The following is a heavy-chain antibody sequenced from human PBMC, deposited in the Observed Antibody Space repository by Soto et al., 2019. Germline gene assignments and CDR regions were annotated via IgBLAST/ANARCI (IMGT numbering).Heavy chain of an antibody. V-gene: IGHV4-59*01. CDR1: GGSISSYY. D-gene: IGHD1-1*01. CDR3: ARYNWGAMGAFDI. Sequence: QVQLQESGPGLVKPSETLSLTCTVSGGSISSYYWSWIRQPPGKGLEWIGYIYYSGSTNYNPSLKSRVTISVDTSKNQFSLKLSSVHAADTAVYYCARYNWGAMGAFDIWGQGTMVTVSS. J-gene: IGHJ3*02. CDR2: IYYSGST.